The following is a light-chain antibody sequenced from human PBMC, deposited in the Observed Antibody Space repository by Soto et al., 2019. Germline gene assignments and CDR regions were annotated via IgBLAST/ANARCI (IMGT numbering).Light chain of an antibody. CDR2: AAS. J-gene: IGKJ2*01. CDR1: QSISNY. V-gene: IGKV1-39*01. Sequence: DIQMTQSPSSLSVSVGDRVTITCRASQSISNYLNWYQQKPGKAPKLLVYAASSLQSGVQSRFSGNGSGTDFTLTISSLQPEDFASYYCQQSYSYPYTFGQGTKLEIK. CDR3: QQSYSYPYT.